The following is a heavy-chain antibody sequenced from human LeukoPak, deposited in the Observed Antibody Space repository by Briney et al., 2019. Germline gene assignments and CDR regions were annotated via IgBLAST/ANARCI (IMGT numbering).Heavy chain of an antibody. J-gene: IGHJ4*02. Sequence: GGSLRLSCAASGFTFSSYNMNWVRQAPGKGLEWVSSISSSSSYIYYADSMKGRFTISRDNAKNSLYLQMNSLRAEDAAVYYCVRDFHVRLYDTGGYSYWGQGTLVTVSS. D-gene: IGHD3-22*01. V-gene: IGHV3-21*01. CDR1: GFTFSSYN. CDR2: ISSSSSYI. CDR3: VRDFHVRLYDTGGYSY.